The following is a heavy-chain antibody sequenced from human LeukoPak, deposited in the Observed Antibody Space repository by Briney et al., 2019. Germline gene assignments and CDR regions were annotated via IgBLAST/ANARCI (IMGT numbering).Heavy chain of an antibody. Sequence: ASETLSLTCTVSGGSISTSYYWSWIRQPPGKGLEWLGYIYHSGNTNYSPSLKSRVTISVDSSNNQFSLRLNSVTAADTALYYCADTPIASTAILFYWGLGTLVTVSS. CDR3: ADTPIASTAILFY. CDR2: IYHSGNT. J-gene: IGHJ4*02. V-gene: IGHV4-59*01. CDR1: GGSISTSYY. D-gene: IGHD2-21*02.